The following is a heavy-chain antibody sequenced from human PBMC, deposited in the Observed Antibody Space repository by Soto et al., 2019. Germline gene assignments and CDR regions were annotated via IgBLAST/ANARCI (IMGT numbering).Heavy chain of an antibody. V-gene: IGHV3-33*01. CDR2: IWYDGSNK. D-gene: IGHD3-3*01. CDR1: GFTFSSYG. CDR3: AREFWGGPFDY. Sequence: QVQLVESGGGVVQPGRSLRLSCAASGFTFSSYGMHWVRQAPGKGLEWVAVIWYDGSNKYNADSVKGRFTISRDNSKNTLYLQMNSLRAEDTAVYYGAREFWGGPFDYWGQGTLVTVSS. J-gene: IGHJ4*02.